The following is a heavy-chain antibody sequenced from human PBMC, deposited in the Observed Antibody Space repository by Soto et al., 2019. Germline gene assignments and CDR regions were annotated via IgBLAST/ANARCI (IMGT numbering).Heavy chain of an antibody. CDR3: ASGWFGEFVYYFDY. CDR2: ISAYNGNT. D-gene: IGHD3-10*01. CDR1: GYTFTSYV. V-gene: IGHV1-18*01. J-gene: IGHJ4*02. Sequence: ASVKVSCKASGYTFTSYVISWLRQAPGQGLEWMGWISAYNGNTNYALKLQGRVTMTTDTSTSTAYMELRSLRSDDTAVYYCASGWFGEFVYYFDYWDQGTLVTVSS.